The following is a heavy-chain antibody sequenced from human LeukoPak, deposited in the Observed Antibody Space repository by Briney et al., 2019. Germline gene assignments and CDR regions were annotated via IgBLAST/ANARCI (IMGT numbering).Heavy chain of an antibody. D-gene: IGHD1-1*01. J-gene: IGHJ6*02. CDR3: TRGCYSVTSGPCYYGLHV. CDR1: GFTFSDHY. V-gene: IGHV3-72*01. CDR2: SRSKSHRHTT. Sequence: GGSLRLSCGASGFTFSDHYMDWVRQAPCKGLEWLGRSRSKSHRHTTEYAASVRGRFTISRDESKDSLYLQMNSLKTEDTAVYFCTRGCYSVTSGPCYYGLHVWGQGTTVTVSS.